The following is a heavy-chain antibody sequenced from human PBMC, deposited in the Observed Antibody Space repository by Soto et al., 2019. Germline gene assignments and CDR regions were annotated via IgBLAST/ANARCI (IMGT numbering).Heavy chain of an antibody. D-gene: IGHD6-25*01. V-gene: IGHV4-34*01. CDR3: ARSGRHSGRHVEY. Sequence: QVQLQQWGAGLLKPSETLSLTCAVYGGSFSGYYWSWIRQPPGKGLEWIGEINHSGSTNYNPSLKSRVTISVDTSKNQFSLKLSSVAAADTAVYYCARSGRHSGRHVEYGGPGTLVTVSS. J-gene: IGHJ4*02. CDR2: INHSGST. CDR1: GGSFSGYY.